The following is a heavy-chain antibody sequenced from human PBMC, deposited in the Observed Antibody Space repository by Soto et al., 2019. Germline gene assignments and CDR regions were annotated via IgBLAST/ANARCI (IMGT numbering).Heavy chain of an antibody. CDR3: ARTSIFGVVLNAFDI. J-gene: IGHJ3*02. V-gene: IGHV4-31*03. CDR2: ISYSGST. CDR1: GGSFSGGGYY. D-gene: IGHD3-3*01. Sequence: SETLSLTCTVSGGSFSGGGYYWSWVRQHPGKGLEWMGYISYSGSTKYKPSLQSRITISVDTSKNQFSLRLTSVTAADTAIYFCARTSIFGVVLNAFDIWGPGTLVTVSS.